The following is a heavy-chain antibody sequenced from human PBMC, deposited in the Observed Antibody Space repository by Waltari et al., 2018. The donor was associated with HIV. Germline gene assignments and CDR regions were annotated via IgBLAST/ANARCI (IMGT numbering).Heavy chain of an antibody. CDR3: ATDRCRTITGDSYYYYGMDV. J-gene: IGHJ6*02. D-gene: IGHD7-27*01. V-gene: IGHV3-30*03. CDR2: ISNDGSDK. CDR1: GFTFSSYA. Sequence: ESGGGVVQPGRSLRLSCAASGFTFSSYAMHWVRQAPGKGLEWVAIISNDGSDKYYAESVRGRFTISRDNSKNTLYVQMDSLRAEDTAVYYCATDRCRTITGDSYYYYGMDVWGQGTTVTVSS.